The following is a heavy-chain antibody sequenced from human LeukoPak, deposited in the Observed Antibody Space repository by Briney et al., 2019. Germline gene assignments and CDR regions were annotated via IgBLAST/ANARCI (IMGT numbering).Heavy chain of an antibody. V-gene: IGHV3-23*01. CDR1: GFTFSSYA. CDR3: AKISNRNLLGYYFDY. J-gene: IGHJ4*02. D-gene: IGHD1-14*01. Sequence: GGSLRLSCAASGFTFSSYAMSWVRQAPGKGLEWVSAIVNSGGTTYYADSVRGRFTIYRDNSKNTLFLQTNSLPAEDTALYYCAKISNRNLLGYYFDYWGQGTLVIASS. CDR2: IVNSGGTT.